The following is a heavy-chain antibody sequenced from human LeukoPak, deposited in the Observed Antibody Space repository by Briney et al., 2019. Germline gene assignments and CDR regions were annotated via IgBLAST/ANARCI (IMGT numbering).Heavy chain of an antibody. D-gene: IGHD4-23*01. Sequence: GGSLRLSCAASGFAFSSHWMHWVRQVPGKGLVWLSRINSDGSNTIYADSVEGRLTISRDNVKNTLYLQMNSLRAEDTAVYYCTRDLMDFDYGDKGGNYWGQGTLVTVSS. V-gene: IGHV3-74*01. CDR1: GFAFSSHW. CDR2: INSDGSNT. CDR3: TRDLMDFDYGDKGGNY. J-gene: IGHJ4*02.